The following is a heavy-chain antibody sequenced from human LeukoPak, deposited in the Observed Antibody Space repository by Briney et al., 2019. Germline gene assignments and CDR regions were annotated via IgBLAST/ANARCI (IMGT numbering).Heavy chain of an antibody. Sequence: GGSLRLSCAASGFTFSSYAMSWVRQAPGKGLEWVSAISGSGDSTYYGDSVKGRFTISRDNSKNTLYLQMNSLRAEDTAVYYCAKTRPLDSSSWSHGDYWGQGALVTVSS. J-gene: IGHJ4*02. V-gene: IGHV3-23*01. CDR2: ISGSGDST. CDR3: AKTRPLDSSSWSHGDY. D-gene: IGHD6-13*01. CDR1: GFTFSSYA.